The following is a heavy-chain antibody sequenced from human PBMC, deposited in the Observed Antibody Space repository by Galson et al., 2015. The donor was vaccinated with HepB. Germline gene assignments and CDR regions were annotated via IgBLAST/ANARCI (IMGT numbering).Heavy chain of an antibody. J-gene: IGHJ4*02. D-gene: IGHD5-24*01. Sequence: SLRLSCAASGFTFDDYAMQWIQQAPGKGLEWVSGISWNSGSIGYADSVKGRFTISRDNAKNSLYLHMTNLRPEDTAFYYCTKGGYKYDSDSYFYFHMWGQGTLVIVSS. CDR1: GFTFDDYA. CDR3: TKGGYKYDSDSYFYFHM. V-gene: IGHV3-9*01. CDR2: ISWNSGSI.